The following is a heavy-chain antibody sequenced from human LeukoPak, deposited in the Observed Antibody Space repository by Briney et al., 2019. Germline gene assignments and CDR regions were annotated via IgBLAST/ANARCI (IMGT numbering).Heavy chain of an antibody. CDR1: GFTFTAYA. D-gene: IGHD3-22*01. V-gene: IGHV3-23*01. CDR2: IIGSGGST. Sequence: GGSVTPFCAPSGFTFTAYAMSWVRQARGKGMGWVSAIIGSGGSTHNADSVDGRFSISRDNSKSTVYLQMNSLRAEYKAVYYCAKSGYYHDSRGHYLYYFDYWGQGTLVTVSS. CDR3: AKSGYYHDSRGHYLYYFDY. J-gene: IGHJ4*02.